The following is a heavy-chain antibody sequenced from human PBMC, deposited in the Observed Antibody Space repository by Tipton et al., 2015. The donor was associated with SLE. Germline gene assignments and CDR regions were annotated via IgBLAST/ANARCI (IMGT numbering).Heavy chain of an antibody. CDR1: GVSISTYY. CDR3: AREEVIMNAFDI. D-gene: IGHD3-3*01. V-gene: IGHV3-30*03. Sequence: LSLTCSVSGVSISTYYWSWIRQSPGKGLEWVAVISYDGSNKYYADSVKGRFTISRDNSKNTLYLQMNSLRAEDTAVYYCAREEVIMNAFDIWGQGTMVTVSS. CDR2: ISYDGSNK. J-gene: IGHJ3*02.